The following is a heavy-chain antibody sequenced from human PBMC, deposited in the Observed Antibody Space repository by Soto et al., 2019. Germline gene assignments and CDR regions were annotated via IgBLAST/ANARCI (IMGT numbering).Heavy chain of an antibody. D-gene: IGHD3-3*01. Sequence: SETLSLTCTVSGGSISSSSYYWGWIRQPPGKGLEWIGSIYYSGSTYYNPSLKSRVTISVDTSKNQFSLKLSSVTAADTAVYYCARLGWDFWSGYFWYFDLWGRGTLVTVSS. J-gene: IGHJ2*01. CDR3: ARLGWDFWSGYFWYFDL. CDR1: GGSISSSSYY. CDR2: IYYSGST. V-gene: IGHV4-39*01.